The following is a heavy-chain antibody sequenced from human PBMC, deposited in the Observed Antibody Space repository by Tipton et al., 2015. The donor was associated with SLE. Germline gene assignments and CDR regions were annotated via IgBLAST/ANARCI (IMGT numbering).Heavy chain of an antibody. CDR3: ARLRGEGCSGTICPSGYFDL. CDR1: GGSISSSNYY. D-gene: IGHD2-2*01. V-gene: IGHV4-39*01. Sequence: TLSLTCTVSGGSISSSNYYWGWIRQPPGKGLEWIGIIYYTAKTYYNPSLKSRVTISVDTSKKQFSLKLSSVTAADTAVYYCARLRGEGCSGTICPSGYFDLWGRGTLVTVSS. J-gene: IGHJ2*01. CDR2: IYYTAKT.